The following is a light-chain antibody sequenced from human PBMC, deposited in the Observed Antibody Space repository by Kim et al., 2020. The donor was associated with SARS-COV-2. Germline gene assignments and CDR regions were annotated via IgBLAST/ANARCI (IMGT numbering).Light chain of an antibody. Sequence: SYEPTQPPSVSVAPGKTARITCGGDNIGSKTVQWYQQKPGQAPVLVIYYNSDRPSGIPERFSGSNSGNTATLTISRVEAGDEADYYCQVWNSNSDHPGVF. V-gene: IGLV3-21*04. CDR1: NIGSKT. CDR3: QVWNSNSDHPGV. J-gene: IGLJ3*02. CDR2: YNS.